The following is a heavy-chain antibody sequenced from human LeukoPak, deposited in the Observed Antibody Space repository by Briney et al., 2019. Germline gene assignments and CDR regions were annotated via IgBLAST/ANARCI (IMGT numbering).Heavy chain of an antibody. CDR1: GFTFSSYW. V-gene: IGHV3-7*01. CDR2: IKKDGSEK. CDR3: ARGLSGVTGYTYGRGIDY. D-gene: IGHD5-18*01. Sequence: GGSLRLSCAASGFTFSSYWMSWVRQAPGKGLEWVGNIKKDGSEKYYVDSVKGRFTISRDNAKTSLYLQMTSLRPEDTAVYYCARGLSGVTGYTYGRGIDYWGQGTLVTVSS. J-gene: IGHJ4*02.